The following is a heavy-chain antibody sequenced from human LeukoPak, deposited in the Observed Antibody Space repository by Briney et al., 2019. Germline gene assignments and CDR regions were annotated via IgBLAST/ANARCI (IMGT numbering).Heavy chain of an antibody. J-gene: IGHJ4*02. CDR2: IYYSGST. CDR3: ARGVRWLQLSYFDY. D-gene: IGHD5-24*01. V-gene: IGHV4-31*03. Sequence: PSETLSLTCPVSGGSISSGVYYWSWIRQHPGKGLEWIGYIYYSGSTYYNPSLRSRVTISVDTSKNQFSLKLSSVTAADTAVYYCARGVRWLQLSYFDYWGQGTLVTVSS. CDR1: GGSISSGVYY.